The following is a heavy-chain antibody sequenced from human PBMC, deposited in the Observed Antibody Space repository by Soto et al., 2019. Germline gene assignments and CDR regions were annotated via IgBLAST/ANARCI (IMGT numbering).Heavy chain of an antibody. V-gene: IGHV3-21*01. CDR2: ISSSSSYI. CDR3: AREDETGDRIPRY. J-gene: IGHJ4*02. CDR1: GFTFSSYS. Sequence: GGSLRLSCAASGFTFSSYSMNWVRQAPGKGLEWVSSISSSSSYIYYADSVKGRFTISRDNAKNSLYLQMNSLRAEDTAVYYCAREDETGDRIPRYWGQGTLVTVSS. D-gene: IGHD2-21*02.